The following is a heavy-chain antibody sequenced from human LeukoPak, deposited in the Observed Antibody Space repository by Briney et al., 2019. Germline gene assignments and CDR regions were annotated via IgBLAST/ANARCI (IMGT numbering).Heavy chain of an antibody. V-gene: IGHV1-18*01. CDR1: GYTFTSCG. D-gene: IGHD3-3*01. CDR2: ISAYNGNT. CDR3: ARGSYDFWSGWSGRYYYYMDV. J-gene: IGHJ6*03. Sequence: ASVKVSCKASGYTFTSCGISWVRQAPGQGLEWMGWISAYNGNTNYAQKLQGRVTMTTDTSTSTAYMELRSLRSDDTAVYYCARGSYDFWSGWSGRYYYYMDVWGKGTTVTVSS.